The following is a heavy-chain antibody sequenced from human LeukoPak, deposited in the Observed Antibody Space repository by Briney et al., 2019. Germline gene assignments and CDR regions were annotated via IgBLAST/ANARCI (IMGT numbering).Heavy chain of an antibody. Sequence: PGGSLRLSCAASGFTFSSYSMNWVRQAPGKGLEWVSSISSSSSYIYYADSVKGRFTISRDNAKNSLYLQMNSLRAEDTAVYYCARDQYDTWSRRGNLDSWGQGTLVIVSS. CDR2: ISSSSSYI. J-gene: IGHJ4*02. CDR3: ARDQYDTWSRRGNLDS. D-gene: IGHD3-3*01. CDR1: GFTFSSYS. V-gene: IGHV3-21*01.